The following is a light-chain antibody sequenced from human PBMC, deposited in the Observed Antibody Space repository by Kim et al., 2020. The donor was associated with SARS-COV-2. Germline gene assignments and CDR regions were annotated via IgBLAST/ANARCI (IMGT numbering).Light chain of an antibody. CDR3: QQRGS. J-gene: IGKJ5*01. Sequence: ASLSLTTRDRPPLPHKPSQSVVNYLSCSQHNPGPPPRLLLYEASQRAARIPARFSGSCSGTDFTLTISRLEPGDSALYFCQQRGSFGQGTRLEIK. V-gene: IGKV3-11*01. CDR2: EAS. CDR1: QSVVNY.